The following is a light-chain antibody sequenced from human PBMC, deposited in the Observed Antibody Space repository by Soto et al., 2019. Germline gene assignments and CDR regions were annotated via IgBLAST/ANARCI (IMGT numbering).Light chain of an antibody. CDR2: GAS. Sequence: EIVLTQSPGTLSSSPGERATLSCRASQSVTTQLAWYQQKPGQAPRLIIHGASSRATGVPDKITGSGSGTDFTLSISRLEPEDFAVYYCQQYGGSTRTFGQGTKVDI. CDR3: QQYGGSTRT. CDR1: QSVTTQ. V-gene: IGKV3-20*01. J-gene: IGKJ1*01.